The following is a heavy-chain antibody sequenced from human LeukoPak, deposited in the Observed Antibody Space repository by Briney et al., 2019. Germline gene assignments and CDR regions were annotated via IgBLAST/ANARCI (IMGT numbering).Heavy chain of an antibody. CDR3: AGDGTSYCGGDCYQGY. CDR1: GFTLSDYA. J-gene: IGHJ4*02. CDR2: ISYDGSNR. D-gene: IGHD2-21*02. V-gene: IGHV3-30-3*01. Sequence: GGSLRLSCAASGFTLSDYAMHWVRQAPGMGREWVSVISYDGSNRYYADSVKGRFTISRDNSKNTLYLQMNSLRAEDTAVYYCAGDGTSYCGGDCYQGYWGQGTLVTVSS.